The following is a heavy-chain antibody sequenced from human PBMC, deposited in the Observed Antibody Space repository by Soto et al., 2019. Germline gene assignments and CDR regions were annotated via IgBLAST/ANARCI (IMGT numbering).Heavy chain of an antibody. J-gene: IGHJ4*02. D-gene: IGHD6-6*01. CDR3: AKVRERIATRSIDY. CDR2: ISGSGVST. Sequence: EVQLLESGGGLVQPGGSLRLSCAASGFTFSSYAMSWVRQAPGKGLEWVSGISGSGVSTYYADSVKGRFTISRDNSKSTLYLQMNRLRAEDTAVYYCAKVRERIATRSIDYWGQGTLVSVSS. CDR1: GFTFSSYA. V-gene: IGHV3-23*01.